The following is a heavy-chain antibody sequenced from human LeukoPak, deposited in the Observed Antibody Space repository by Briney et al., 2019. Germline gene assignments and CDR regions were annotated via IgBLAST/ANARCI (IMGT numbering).Heavy chain of an antibody. CDR1: GFTFSSYA. Sequence: GGSLRLSCAASGFTFSSYAMHWVRQAPGKGLEWVAVISYDGSNKYYADSVKGRFTISRDNSKNTLYLQMNSLRAEDTAVYYCARARYSSGWYSDWGQGTLVTVSS. CDR3: ARARYSSGWYSD. CDR2: ISYDGSNK. V-gene: IGHV3-30*04. J-gene: IGHJ4*02. D-gene: IGHD6-19*01.